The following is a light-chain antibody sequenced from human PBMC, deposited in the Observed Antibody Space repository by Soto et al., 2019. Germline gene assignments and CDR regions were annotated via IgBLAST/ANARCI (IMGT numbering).Light chain of an antibody. V-gene: IGKV1-12*01. CDR1: QGISTW. CDR3: QQANSFPFT. J-gene: IGKJ3*01. CDR2: TAS. Sequence: IQMTQSPSSVSASVGDRVTITCRASQGISTWLAWYQQKPGKAHKLLIYTASKLQCGVPSRFIGSGSGSDFTLTINSLQPEDFAPYYCQQANSFPFTFGPGTKVYIK.